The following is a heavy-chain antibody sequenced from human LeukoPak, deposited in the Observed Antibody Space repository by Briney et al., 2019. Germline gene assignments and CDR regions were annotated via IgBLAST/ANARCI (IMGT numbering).Heavy chain of an antibody. CDR2: IYSGGSI. D-gene: IGHD3-22*01. CDR1: GFTVSSNY. J-gene: IGHJ4*02. Sequence: GGSLRLSCAASGFTVSSNYMSWVRQAPGKGLEWVSVIYSGGSIYYADSVKGRFTISRDNSKNTLYLQMNSLRAEDTAVYYCARGPRNHYYDSSGLLDYWGQGTLATVSS. V-gene: IGHV3-53*01. CDR3: ARGPRNHYYDSSGLLDY.